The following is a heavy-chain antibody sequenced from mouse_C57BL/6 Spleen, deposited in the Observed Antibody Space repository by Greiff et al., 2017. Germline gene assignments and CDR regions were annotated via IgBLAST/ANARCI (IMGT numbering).Heavy chain of an antibody. CDR2: INPNSGGT. CDR3: ARYDGYSYYAMDY. CDR1: GYTFTDYN. D-gene: IGHD2-3*01. Sequence: EVQLQESGPELVKPGASVKIPCKASGYTFTDYNMDWVKQSHGKSLEWIGDINPNSGGTIYNQKFKGKATLTVDKSSSTAYMELRSLTSEDTAVYYCARYDGYSYYAMDYWGQGTSVTVSS. J-gene: IGHJ4*01. V-gene: IGHV1-18*01.